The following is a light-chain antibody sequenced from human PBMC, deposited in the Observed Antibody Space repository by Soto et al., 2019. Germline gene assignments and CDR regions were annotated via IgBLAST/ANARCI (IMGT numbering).Light chain of an antibody. CDR3: LHHGSSLWT. Sequence: EMMLKHPPSTLSLPPCDRAALSPSVSQSVSNDYVAWVQQKLGQTPRLLIYSVSSRATGSPDRFSGSGSGTDFTLTISRLEPEDFAMYYCLHHGSSLWTFGQGTKVDI. CDR1: QSVSNDY. CDR2: SVS. V-gene: IGKV3-20*01. J-gene: IGKJ1*01.